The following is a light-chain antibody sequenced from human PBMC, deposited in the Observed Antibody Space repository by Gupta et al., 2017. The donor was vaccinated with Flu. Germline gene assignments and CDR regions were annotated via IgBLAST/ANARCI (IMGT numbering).Light chain of an antibody. J-gene: IGLJ3*02. Sequence: QFVLTQPPSVSGAPGQRATISCTGRTSNIGAGYDVHWYQQVPGRAPKRLIFGNNNRPSGVADRFSGSKSGTSASLAIAGLQAEDEADYYCQSYDNSLSGSKVFGGGTKLTVL. V-gene: IGLV1-40*01. CDR1: TSNIGAGYD. CDR3: QSYDNSLSGSKV. CDR2: GNN.